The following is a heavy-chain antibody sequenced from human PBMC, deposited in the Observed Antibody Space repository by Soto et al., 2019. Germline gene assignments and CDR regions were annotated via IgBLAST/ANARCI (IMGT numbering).Heavy chain of an antibody. D-gene: IGHD2-2*01. J-gene: IGHJ6*03. CDR1: GGSISSGGYY. CDR2: IYYSGST. CDR3: ARLIVVPAADYYYYMDV. Sequence: PSETLSLTCTVSGGSISSGGYYWSWIRQHPGKGLEWIGYIYYSGSTYYKPSLKSRVTISVDTSKNQFSLKLSSVTAADTAVYYCARLIVVPAADYYYYMDVWGKGTTVTVSS. V-gene: IGHV4-31*03.